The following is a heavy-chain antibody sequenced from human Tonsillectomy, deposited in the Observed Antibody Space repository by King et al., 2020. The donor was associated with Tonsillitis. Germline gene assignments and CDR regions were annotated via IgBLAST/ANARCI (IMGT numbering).Heavy chain of an antibody. CDR1: GFTFSSYG. V-gene: IGHV3-30*03. D-gene: IGHD3-22*01. Sequence: VQLVESGGGVVQPGRSLRLSCAASGFTFSSYGMHWVRQAPGKGLEWVAVISYDVSNKYYADSVKGRFTISRDNSKNTLYLQMNSLRAEDTAVYYCAVIVVVITRGDAFDIWGQGTMVTVSS. J-gene: IGHJ3*02. CDR3: AVIVVVITRGDAFDI. CDR2: ISYDVSNK.